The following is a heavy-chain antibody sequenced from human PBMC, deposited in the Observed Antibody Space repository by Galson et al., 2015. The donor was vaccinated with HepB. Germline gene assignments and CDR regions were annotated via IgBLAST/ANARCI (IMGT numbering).Heavy chain of an antibody. CDR1: GFTFSSYA. CDR2: ISVSGGST. J-gene: IGHJ5*02. D-gene: IGHD3-10*01. CDR3: AKGGSSFGP. Sequence: SLRLSCAASGFTFSSYAMSWVRQAPGKGLEWVSTISVSGGSTYYAASVKGRFTISRDNSRSTLYLQVNSLRAEDTAVYYCAKGGSSFGPWGQGTLVTVSS. V-gene: IGHV3-23*01.